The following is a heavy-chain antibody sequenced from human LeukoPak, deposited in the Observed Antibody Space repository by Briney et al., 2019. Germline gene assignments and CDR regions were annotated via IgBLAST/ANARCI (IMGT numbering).Heavy chain of an antibody. CDR2: ISGSGGST. CDR1: GFTFSSYA. Sequence: GGSLRLSCAASGFTFSSYAMSWVRQAPGKGLEWVSAISGSGGSTYYADSVKGRFTISRDNAKNSLYLQMNSLRAEDTAVYYCARVLGGYYDSSGYYPFDYWGQGTLVTVSS. CDR3: ARVLGGYYDSSGYYPFDY. J-gene: IGHJ4*02. D-gene: IGHD3-22*01. V-gene: IGHV3-23*01.